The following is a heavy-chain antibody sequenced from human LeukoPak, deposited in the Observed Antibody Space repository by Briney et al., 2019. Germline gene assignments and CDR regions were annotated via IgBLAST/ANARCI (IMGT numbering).Heavy chain of an antibody. V-gene: IGHV3-30*04. J-gene: IGHJ4*02. CDR2: ISYDGSNK. Sequence: GGSLRLSCAASGFTFSSYAMHWVRQAPGKGLEWVAVISYDGSNKYYADSVKGRFTISRDNSKNTLCLQMNSLRAEDTAVYYCAREGYYDFWSAFDYWGQGTLVTVSS. CDR1: GFTFSSYA. CDR3: AREGYYDFWSAFDY. D-gene: IGHD3-3*01.